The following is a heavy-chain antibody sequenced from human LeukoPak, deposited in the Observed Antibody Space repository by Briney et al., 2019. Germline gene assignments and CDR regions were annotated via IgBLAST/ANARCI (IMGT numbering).Heavy chain of an antibody. V-gene: IGHV3-23*01. CDR2: ISGSGGRT. CDR3: AKDRYSSGWYGPAFDI. CDR1: GFTFSSYA. Sequence: GGSLRLSCAASGFTFSSYAMSWVRQAPGKGLEWVSAISGSGGRTYYADSVKGRFSISRDNSKNTLNLQMNSLRAEDTAVYYCAKDRYSSGWYGPAFDIWGQGTMATVSS. D-gene: IGHD6-19*01. J-gene: IGHJ3*02.